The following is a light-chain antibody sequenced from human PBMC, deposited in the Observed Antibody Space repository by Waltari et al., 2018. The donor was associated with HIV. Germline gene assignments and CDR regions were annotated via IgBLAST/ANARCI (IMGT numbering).Light chain of an antibody. CDR2: SNS. CDR3: QSYDSSLSVVV. Sequence: QSVLTQPPSVSGAPGQRVTISCTGSSSNIGAGYDVHWYQHLPGTAPKLLIYSNSKRPSGVPDRFSGSKSGTSASLAITGLQAEDESDYYCQSYDSSLSVVVFGGGTKLTVL. V-gene: IGLV1-40*01. CDR1: SSNIGAGYD. J-gene: IGLJ2*01.